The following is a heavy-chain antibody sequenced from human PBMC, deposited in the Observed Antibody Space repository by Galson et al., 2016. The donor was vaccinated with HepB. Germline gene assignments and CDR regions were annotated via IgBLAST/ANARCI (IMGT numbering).Heavy chain of an antibody. CDR2: ISYDGTRK. CDR3: ARDQKYSGTDFYFAMDV. CDR1: GFIFSQFA. Sequence: SLRLSCAASGFIFSQFAVHWVRQAPGKGLEWVAVISYDGTRKYYTGSVKGRFTVSREDSKNTLYLQMNTLRPEDAAVYYCARDQKYSGTDFYFAMDVWGKGATVTVSS. V-gene: IGHV3-30-3*01. D-gene: IGHD2-21*01. J-gene: IGHJ6*04.